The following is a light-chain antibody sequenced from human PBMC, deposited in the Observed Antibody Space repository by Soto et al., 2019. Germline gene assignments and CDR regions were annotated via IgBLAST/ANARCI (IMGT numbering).Light chain of an antibody. Sequence: DIQMTQSPSTLSASVGNRVTITCRASQSISSWLAWYQQKPGKAPKLLIYAASSLQSGVPSRFSGIGSGTEITLTISSLQPEDFATYYCLQHDSYPRTFGQGTKVDNK. CDR2: AAS. CDR1: QSISSW. J-gene: IGKJ1*01. V-gene: IGKV1-5*01. CDR3: LQHDSYPRT.